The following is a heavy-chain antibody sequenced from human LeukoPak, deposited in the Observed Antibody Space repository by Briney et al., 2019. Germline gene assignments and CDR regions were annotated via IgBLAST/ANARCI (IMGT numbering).Heavy chain of an antibody. CDR3: ARDRRITMVRGVKSPFDY. V-gene: IGHV1-18*01. Sequence: GASVKVSCKASGYTFTSYGISWVRQAPGQGLEWMGWISAYNGNTNYAQKLQGRVTMTTDTSTSTAYMELRSLRSDDTAVYYYARDRRITMVRGVKSPFDYWGQGTLVTVSS. CDR2: ISAYNGNT. D-gene: IGHD3-10*01. J-gene: IGHJ4*02. CDR1: GYTFTSYG.